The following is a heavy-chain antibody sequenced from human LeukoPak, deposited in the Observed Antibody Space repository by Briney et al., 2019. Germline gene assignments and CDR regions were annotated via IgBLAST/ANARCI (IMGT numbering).Heavy chain of an antibody. V-gene: IGHV3-23*01. J-gene: IGHJ4*02. CDR3: VRLTSDDYGY. D-gene: IGHD4-17*01. CDR1: GFTFSSYA. Sequence: GGSLRLSCAASGFTFSSYAMSWVRQAPGKGLEWVSSISGSGGSTYYKDSVKGRFTISRDNSKNTLYLQMNSLRAEDTAVYYCVRLTSDDYGYWGQGTLVTVSS. CDR2: ISGSGGST.